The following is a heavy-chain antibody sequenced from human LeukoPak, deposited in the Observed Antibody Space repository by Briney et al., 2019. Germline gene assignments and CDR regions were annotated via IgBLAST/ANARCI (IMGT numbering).Heavy chain of an antibody. Sequence: ASVKVSCKASGYTFTSYAMHWVRQAPGQRLEWMGWINAGNGNTKYSQKFQGRVTITRDTSASTAYMELRSLRSDDTAVYYCARPRVDTAMVRGFDAFDIWGQGTMVTVSS. CDR2: INAGNGNT. CDR3: ARPRVDTAMVRGFDAFDI. V-gene: IGHV1-3*01. CDR1: GYTFTSYA. J-gene: IGHJ3*02. D-gene: IGHD5-18*01.